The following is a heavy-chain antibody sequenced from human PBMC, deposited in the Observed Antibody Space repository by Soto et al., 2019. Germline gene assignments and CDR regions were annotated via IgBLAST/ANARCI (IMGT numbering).Heavy chain of an antibody. CDR1: GFTFSSYG. Sequence: QVQLVESGGGVVQPGRSLRLSCAASGFTFSSYGMHWVRQAPGKGLEWVAVISYDGSNKYYADSVKGRFTISRDNSKNTLYLQMNSLRAEDTAVYYGAKARRDGYNPFDYWGQGTLVTVSS. CDR3: AKARRDGYNPFDY. CDR2: ISYDGSNK. D-gene: IGHD5-12*01. J-gene: IGHJ4*02. V-gene: IGHV3-30*18.